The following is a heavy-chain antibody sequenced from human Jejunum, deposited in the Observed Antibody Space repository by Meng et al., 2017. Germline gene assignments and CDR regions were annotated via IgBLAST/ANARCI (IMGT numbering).Heavy chain of an antibody. Sequence: EVQLVQSGGVLVMPGGSLRLSCAASGLSFSDTWMNWVRQATGKGLEWVGRILRTTERGPAVVRGRFTISRDDSKNTLYLEMNSLKIEDTAVYYCTSGVVTTNDHWDQGSLVTVSS. CDR1: GLSFSDTW. CDR2: ILRTTERG. CDR3: TSGVVTTNDH. V-gene: IGHV3-15*01. D-gene: IGHD3-3*01. J-gene: IGHJ4*02.